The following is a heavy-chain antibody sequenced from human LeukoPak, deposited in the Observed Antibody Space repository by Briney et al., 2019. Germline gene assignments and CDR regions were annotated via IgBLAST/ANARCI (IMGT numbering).Heavy chain of an antibody. J-gene: IGHJ4*02. CDR1: GFTFRSYS. CDR2: ISSGSSTI. CDR3: ARGSSSWDCIDY. Sequence: GGSLRLSCAASGFTFRSYSMNWVRQAPGKGLEWVSYISSGSSTIYYADSVKGRFTISRDNAKNSLHLQMNSLRDEDTAVYYCARGSSSWDCIDYWGQGTLVTVSS. V-gene: IGHV3-48*02. D-gene: IGHD6-13*01.